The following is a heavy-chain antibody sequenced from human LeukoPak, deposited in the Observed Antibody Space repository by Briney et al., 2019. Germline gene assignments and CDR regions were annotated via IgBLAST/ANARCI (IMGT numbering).Heavy chain of an antibody. CDR2: MWSDGTNE. J-gene: IGHJ4*02. D-gene: IGHD1-26*01. Sequence: PGRSLRLSCAASGFTFGNYGMHWVRQAPGKGLEWVAFMWSDGTNEHYVDSVKGRFIISRDNSENTLYLQMTSLRAEDTAVYTCAREGGSGSYSGNFDYWGQGALVTVSS. CDR3: AREGGSGSYSGNFDY. V-gene: IGHV3-33*01. CDR1: GFTFGNYG.